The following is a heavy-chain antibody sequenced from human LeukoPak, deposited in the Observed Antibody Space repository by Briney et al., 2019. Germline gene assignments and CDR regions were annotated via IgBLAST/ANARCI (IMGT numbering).Heavy chain of an antibody. CDR1: GGTFSSYA. Sequence: SVKFSCKASGGTFSSYAISWVRQAPGQGLEWMGGIIPIFGTANYAQKFQGRVTITADKSPSPAYMELSSLRSEDTAVYYCARGRYFDFYAAFDYWGQGTLVTVSS. CDR2: IIPIFGTA. D-gene: IGHD3-9*01. J-gene: IGHJ4*02. CDR3: ARGRYFDFYAAFDY. V-gene: IGHV1-69*06.